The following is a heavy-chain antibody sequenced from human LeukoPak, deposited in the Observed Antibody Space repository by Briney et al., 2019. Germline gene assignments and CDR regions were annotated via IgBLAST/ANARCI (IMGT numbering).Heavy chain of an antibody. CDR3: ASGYSSGWYYFDY. CDR2: INPNSGGT. Sequence: ASVKVSCKASGYTFTGYYMHWVRQAPGQGLEWMGWINPNSGGTNYAQKFQRRVNMTRDTSISTAYMELSRLRSDDTAVYYCASGYSSGWYYFDYWGQGTLVTVSS. D-gene: IGHD6-19*01. J-gene: IGHJ4*02. V-gene: IGHV1-2*02. CDR1: GYTFTGYY.